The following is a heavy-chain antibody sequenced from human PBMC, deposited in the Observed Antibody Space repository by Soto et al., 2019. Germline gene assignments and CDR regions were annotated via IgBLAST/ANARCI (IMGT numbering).Heavy chain of an antibody. CDR2: ISYRGNT. J-gene: IGHJ5*02. CDR3: ARMSATGTRWFDP. V-gene: IGHV4-31*03. CDR1: GGSFSSGAYH. Sequence: SETLSLTCTVSGGSFSSGAYHWSWIRQYPGKGLEWIGSISYRGNTYYNPSLKSRLSMSVGTSKNQFSLNLTSVTAADTAVYFCARMSATGTRWFDPWGQGTQVTVSS. D-gene: IGHD6-13*01.